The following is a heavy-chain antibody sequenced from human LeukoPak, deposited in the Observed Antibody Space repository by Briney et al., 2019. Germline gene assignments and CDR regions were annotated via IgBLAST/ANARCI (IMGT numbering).Heavy chain of an antibody. V-gene: IGHV3-23*01. CDR1: GFTFSSYG. CDR3: AELGITMIGGV. D-gene: IGHD3-10*02. J-gene: IGHJ6*04. Sequence: PGGSLRLSCAAPGFTFSSYGMTWVRQAPGKGLEWVSAISDSGGRTFYADSVKGRFTISRDNSKNTLYLQINSLRAGDTAVYYCAELGITMIGGVWGKGTTVTISS. CDR2: ISDSGGRT.